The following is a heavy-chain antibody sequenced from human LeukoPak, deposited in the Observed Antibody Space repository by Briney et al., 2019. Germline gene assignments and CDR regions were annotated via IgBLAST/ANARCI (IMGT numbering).Heavy chain of an antibody. CDR1: GFTFSSYE. D-gene: IGHD1-1*01. CDR3: ARDPRYADYFDY. J-gene: IGHJ4*02. V-gene: IGHV3-48*03. Sequence: GGSLRLSCAASGFTFSSYEMNWVRQAPGKGLEWLSYISSSGSTIYSADSVKGRFTISRDNAKNSLYLQMNSLRAEDTAVYYRARDPRYADYFDYWGQGTLVTVSS. CDR2: ISSSGSTI.